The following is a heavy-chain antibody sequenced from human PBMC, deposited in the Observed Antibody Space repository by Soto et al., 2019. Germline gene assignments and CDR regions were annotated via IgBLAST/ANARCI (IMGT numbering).Heavy chain of an antibody. V-gene: IGHV3-21*01. CDR2: ISGNSDYI. D-gene: IGHD4-17*01. Sequence: EVQLVESGGGLVKPGGSLRLSCAASGFTFSSYSMNWVRQAPGEGLEWVSSISGNSDYIYYADSMKGRFTISRDNAKNSLYLQMNSLRVEDTAVYYCARDRYGDYAVDYWGQGSLVTVSS. CDR1: GFTFSSYS. CDR3: ARDRYGDYAVDY. J-gene: IGHJ4*02.